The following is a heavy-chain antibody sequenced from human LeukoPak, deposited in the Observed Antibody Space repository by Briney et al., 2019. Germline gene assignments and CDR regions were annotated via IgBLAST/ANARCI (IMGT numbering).Heavy chain of an antibody. CDR2: ISAYNGNT. D-gene: IGHD2-2*01. CDR3: ARDCSSTSCYWTNYYYYYGMDV. CDR1: GYTFTSYG. J-gene: IGHJ6*02. Sequence: GASVKVSCKASGYTFTSYGISWVRQAPGQGLEWMGWISAYNGNTNYAQKLQGRVTMTTDTSTSTAYTELRSLRSDDTAVYYCARDCSSTSCYWTNYYYYYGMDVWGQGTTVTVSS. V-gene: IGHV1-18*01.